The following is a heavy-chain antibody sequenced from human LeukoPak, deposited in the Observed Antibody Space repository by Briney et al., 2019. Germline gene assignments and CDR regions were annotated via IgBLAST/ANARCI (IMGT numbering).Heavy chain of an antibody. CDR1: GVSISSYY. Sequence: SETLSLTCTVSGVSISSYYWSWIRQPPGKGLEWIGYIYYSENTNYNSSLKSRVTISEDTSKNQFSLKLTSVTAADTAVYYCARDPSGGFRWYFDLWGRGTLVTVSS. J-gene: IGHJ2*01. CDR3: ARDPSGGFRWYFDL. CDR2: IYYSENT. V-gene: IGHV4-59*01. D-gene: IGHD2-15*01.